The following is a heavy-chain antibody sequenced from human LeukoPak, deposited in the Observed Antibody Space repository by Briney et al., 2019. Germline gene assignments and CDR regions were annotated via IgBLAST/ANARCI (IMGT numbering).Heavy chain of an antibody. J-gene: IGHJ4*02. V-gene: IGHV1-8*01. CDR1: GYTFTSYD. CDR3: ARGGSHQLPEITGDDY. Sequence: GASVKVSCKASGYTFTSYDINWVRQATGQGLEWMGWMNPNSGNTGYAQKFQGRVTITRNTSISTAYMELSSLRSEDTAVYYCARGGSHQLPEITGDDYWGQGTLVTVSS. D-gene: IGHD2-2*01. CDR2: MNPNSGNT.